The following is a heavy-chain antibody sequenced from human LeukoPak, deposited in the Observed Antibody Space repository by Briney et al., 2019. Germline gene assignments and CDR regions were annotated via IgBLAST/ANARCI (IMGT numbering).Heavy chain of an antibody. CDR3: ARLQTVLAVAGNNAFDI. J-gene: IGHJ3*02. V-gene: IGHV3-7*01. CDR1: GFTFSTYW. CDR2: IKQDGSEK. Sequence: GGSLSLSCAASGFTFSTYWMSWVRQAPGKGLEWVANIKQDGSEKYYVDSVKGRFTISRDNAKNSLYLQMNSLRAEDTAVYYCARLQTVLAVAGNNAFDIWGQGTMVTVSS. D-gene: IGHD6-19*01.